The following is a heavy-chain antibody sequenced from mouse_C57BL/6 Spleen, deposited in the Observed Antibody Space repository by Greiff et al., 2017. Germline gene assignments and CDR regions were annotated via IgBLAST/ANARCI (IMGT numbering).Heavy chain of an antibody. CDR3: ARRYDGYYVHFDY. Sequence: EVKLMESGGGLAKPGGSLKLSCAASGFTFSDYGMHWVRQAPEKGLEWVAYISSGSSTIYYADTVKGRFTISRDNAKNTLFLQMTSLRSEDTAMYYCARRYDGYYVHFDYWGQGTTLTVSS. J-gene: IGHJ2*01. CDR1: GFTFSDYG. V-gene: IGHV5-17*01. D-gene: IGHD2-3*01. CDR2: ISSGSSTI.